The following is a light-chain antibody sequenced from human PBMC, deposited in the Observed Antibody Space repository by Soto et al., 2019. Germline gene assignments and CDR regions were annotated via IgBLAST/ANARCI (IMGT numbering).Light chain of an antibody. CDR2: EVS. CDR1: SSDIGGYNY. Sequence: QSALTQSASVSGSPGQSITISCTGTSSDIGGYNYVSWYQQHPDKAPKLMIFEVSNRPSGVSNRFSGSKSGNTASLTISGLLPEDEADYYCSSYKTSSTVAFGGGTKLTVL. CDR3: SSYKTSSTVA. J-gene: IGLJ2*01. V-gene: IGLV2-14*01.